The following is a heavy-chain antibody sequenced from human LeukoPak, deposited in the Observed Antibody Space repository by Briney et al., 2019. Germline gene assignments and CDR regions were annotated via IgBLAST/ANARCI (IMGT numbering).Heavy chain of an antibody. CDR2: IRSKPYGGTT. D-gene: IGHD2-15*01. V-gene: IGHV3-49*04. J-gene: IGHJ6*03. CDR1: GFTFGDYA. CDR3: SRGYCSSGSCYSYYYYMDV. Sequence: PGGSLRLSCTASGFTFGDYAMSWVRQAPGKGLEWVGFIRSKPYGGTTEYAASVKGRFTISRDDSESIAYLQMNGLKTEDTAVYYCSRGYCSSGSCYSYYYYMDVWGKGITVTVSS.